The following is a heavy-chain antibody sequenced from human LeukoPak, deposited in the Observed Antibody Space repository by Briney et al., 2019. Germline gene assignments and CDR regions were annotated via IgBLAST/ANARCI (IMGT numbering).Heavy chain of an antibody. Sequence: SGGSLRLSCAASGFTFDDYGMSWVRQAPGKGLEWVSGINWNGGSTGYADSVKGRFTISRDNAKNSLYLQMNSLRAEDTALYYCARDIPTFGVVSENPWGQGTLVTVSS. D-gene: IGHD3-3*01. CDR3: ARDIPTFGVVSENP. J-gene: IGHJ5*02. CDR1: GFTFDDYG. CDR2: INWNGGST. V-gene: IGHV3-20*04.